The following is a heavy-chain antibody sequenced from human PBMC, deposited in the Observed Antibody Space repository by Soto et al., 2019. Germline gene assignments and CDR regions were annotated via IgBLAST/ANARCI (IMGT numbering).Heavy chain of an antibody. Sequence: SETLSLTCTVSGGSISSSSYYWGWVRQPPGKGLEWIGTIYYNGATQKNPSLKSRVTTSVDTSRNQFSLKLSSVTAADTAVYYCARAQSGFFGSGSYYNGLFDIWGQGILVTVSS. V-gene: IGHV4-39*01. D-gene: IGHD3-10*01. CDR3: ARAQSGFFGSGSYYNGLFDI. J-gene: IGHJ4*02. CDR1: GGSISSSSYY. CDR2: IYYNGAT.